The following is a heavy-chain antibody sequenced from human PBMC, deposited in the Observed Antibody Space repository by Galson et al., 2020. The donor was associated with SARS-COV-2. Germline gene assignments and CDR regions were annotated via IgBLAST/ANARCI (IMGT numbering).Heavy chain of an antibody. J-gene: IGHJ4*02. CDR2: IKSKTDGGTT. CDR3: TTDLAGSYYDILTGYYLIDY. D-gene: IGHD3-9*01. V-gene: IGHV3-15*01. Sequence: GGSLRLSCAASGFTFSNAWMSWVRQAPGKGLEWVGRIKSKTDGGTTDYAAPVKGRFTISRDDSKNTLYLQMNSLKTEDTAVYYCTTDLAGSYYDILTGYYLIDYWGQGTLVTVSS. CDR1: GFTFSNAW.